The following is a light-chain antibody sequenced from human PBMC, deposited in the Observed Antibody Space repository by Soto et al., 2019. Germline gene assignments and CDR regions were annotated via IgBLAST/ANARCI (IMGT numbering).Light chain of an antibody. J-gene: IGKJ1*01. Sequence: EIVLTQSPATLSLSPGERATLSCGASQSVSSYLAWYQQKPGQAPRLLIYDASNRATGIPARFSGSGSGTDFTLTLSSLEPEDFAVYYCQQRSNSPPTFGQGTKVEIK. CDR2: DAS. CDR3: QQRSNSPPT. V-gene: IGKV3-11*01. CDR1: QSVSSY.